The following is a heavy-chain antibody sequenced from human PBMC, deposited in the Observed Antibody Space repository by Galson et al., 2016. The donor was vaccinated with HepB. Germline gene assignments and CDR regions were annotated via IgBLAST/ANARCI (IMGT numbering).Heavy chain of an antibody. D-gene: IGHD2-15*01. CDR2: ISSSSTYI. V-gene: IGHV3-21*01. CDR3: ARARGPASDY. Sequence: SLRLSCAASGFTFSTSPMNWVRQAPGKGLEWVSSISSSSTYIYNADSVKGRFTISRDNAKNSLYLQMNSLRAEDTAVYYCARARGPASDYWGQGTLVTVSS. CDR1: GFTFSTSP. J-gene: IGHJ4*02.